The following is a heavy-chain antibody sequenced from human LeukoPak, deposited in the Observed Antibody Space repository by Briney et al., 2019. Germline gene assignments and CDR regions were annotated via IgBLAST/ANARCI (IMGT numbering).Heavy chain of an antibody. CDR2: INHSGIT. J-gene: IGHJ4*02. CDR1: GGSFSGYY. Sequence: PSETLSLTCAVYGGSFSGYYWTWIRQPPGKGLEWIGEINHSGITNYNPSLKSRVTISVDTSKNQFSLKLSSVTAADTAVYYCARGEDYYDQWYFDYWGQGTLVTVS. V-gene: IGHV4-34*01. D-gene: IGHD3-22*01. CDR3: ARGEDYYDQWYFDY.